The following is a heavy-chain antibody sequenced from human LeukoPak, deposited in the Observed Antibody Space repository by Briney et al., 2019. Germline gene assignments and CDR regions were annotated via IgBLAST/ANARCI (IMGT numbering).Heavy chain of an antibody. Sequence: PSETLSLTRTVSGGSISSYYWSWIRQPPGKGLEWIGYIYYSGSAKYNPSLKSRVTISVDTSKNQFSLKLTSVTAADTAVYYCARGFGDWGLSWFDPWGQGTLVTVSS. J-gene: IGHJ5*02. CDR3: ARGFGDWGLSWFDP. D-gene: IGHD3-10*01. CDR2: IYYSGSA. V-gene: IGHV4-59*01. CDR1: GGSISSYY.